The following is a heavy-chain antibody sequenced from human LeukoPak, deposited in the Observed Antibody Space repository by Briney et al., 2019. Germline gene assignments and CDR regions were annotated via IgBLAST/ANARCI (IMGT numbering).Heavy chain of an antibody. V-gene: IGHV3-15*01. CDR1: GFNFTNAW. D-gene: IGHD1-1*01. CDR3: TDPPTSL. J-gene: IGHJ4*02. CDR2: IRSKADGGTT. Sequence: GGSLRLSCAASGFNFTNAWVSWVRRAPGKGLEWLGRIRSKADGGTTLHAASVEDRFAISRDDSINTLYLQMNSLKMDDTVVYYCTDPPTSLWGQGILATVSS.